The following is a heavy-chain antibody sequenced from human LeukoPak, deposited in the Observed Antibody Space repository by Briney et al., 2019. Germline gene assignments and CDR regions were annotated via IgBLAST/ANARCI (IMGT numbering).Heavy chain of an antibody. D-gene: IGHD4-17*01. CDR3: ARDLITVTNGFDI. J-gene: IGHJ3*02. CDR2: ISFRGST. V-gene: IGHV4-59*11. CDR1: GDFFSRHY. Sequence: SETLSLTCTVSGDFFSRHYWTWIRHPHEEVLGWNGYISFRGSTNYNPSLKSRVPISIDTSNNKFSLKLSSVTAADTAVYYCARDLITVTNGFDIWGQGTMVSVSS.